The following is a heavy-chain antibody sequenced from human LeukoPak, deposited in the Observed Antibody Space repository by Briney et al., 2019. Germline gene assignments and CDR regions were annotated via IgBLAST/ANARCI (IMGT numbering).Heavy chain of an antibody. V-gene: IGHV3-23*01. D-gene: IGHD2-2*01. CDR2: ISGSGGST. CDR3: ARDFSGGCSSTSCSYRGHWFDP. J-gene: IGHJ5*02. CDR1: AFTFSSYA. Sequence: GGSLRLSCAGSAFTFSSYAMSWVRQAPGKGLEWVSAISGSGGSTYYADSVKGRFTISRDNSKNTLYLQMNSLRAEDTAVYYCARDFSGGCSSTSCSYRGHWFDPWGQGTLVTVSS.